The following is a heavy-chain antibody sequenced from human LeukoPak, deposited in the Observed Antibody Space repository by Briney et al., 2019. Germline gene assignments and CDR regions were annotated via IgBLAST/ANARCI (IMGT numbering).Heavy chain of an antibody. Sequence: ASVTVSCKASGGTFSSYAISWVRQAPGQGLEWMGRIIPILGIANYAQKFQGRVTITADKSTSTAYMELSSLRSEDTAVYYCASSMYYYDSSGYQGDYWGQGTLVTVSS. J-gene: IGHJ4*02. CDR2: IIPILGIA. V-gene: IGHV1-69*10. CDR1: GGTFSSYA. CDR3: ASSMYYYDSSGYQGDY. D-gene: IGHD3-22*01.